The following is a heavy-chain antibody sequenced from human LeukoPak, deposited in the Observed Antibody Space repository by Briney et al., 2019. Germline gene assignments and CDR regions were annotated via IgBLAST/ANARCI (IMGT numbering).Heavy chain of an antibody. CDR1: GFTFSSHW. V-gene: IGHV3-7*01. CDR2: IKEDGSEK. CDR3: ARNAGSSLYYYYYYMDV. D-gene: IGHD3-10*01. Sequence: GGSLRLSCAASGFTFSSHWMSWVRQAPRKGLEWLANIKEDGSEKYYVDSVKGRFTISRDNAKNSLFLQMNSLRAEDTAVYYCARNAGSSLYYYYYYMDVWGKGTTVTVSS. J-gene: IGHJ6*03.